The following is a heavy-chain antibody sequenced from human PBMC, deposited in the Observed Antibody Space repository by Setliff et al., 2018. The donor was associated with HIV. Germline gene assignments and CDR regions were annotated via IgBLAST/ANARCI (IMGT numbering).Heavy chain of an antibody. J-gene: IGHJ6*02. CDR3: ARDRRDGLYYHGMDV. V-gene: IGHV1-18*01. CDR1: GYTFTTYG. CDR2: ISPYNGHT. D-gene: IGHD5-12*01. Sequence: ASVKVSCKPSGYTFTTYGISWVRQAPGHGLEWMGWISPYNGHTKYAQTFQGRVTMTIDTSTNSAYMELSSLRSEDTAVYYCARDRRDGLYYHGMDVWGQGTTVTVSS.